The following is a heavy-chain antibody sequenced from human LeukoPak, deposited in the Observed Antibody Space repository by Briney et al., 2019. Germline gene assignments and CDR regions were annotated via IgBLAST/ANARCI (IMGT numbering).Heavy chain of an antibody. Sequence: SETLSLTCAVYGGSFSSYYWGWIRQPPGKGLEWIGSIYYSGSTYYNPSLKSRVTISVDTSKNQFSLKLSSVTAADTAVYYCARDQSGSYYPAGYYYYYMDVWGKGTTVTVSS. V-gene: IGHV4-39*07. CDR2: IYYSGST. CDR3: ARDQSGSYYPAGYYYYYMDV. CDR1: GGSFSSYY. J-gene: IGHJ6*03. D-gene: IGHD1-26*01.